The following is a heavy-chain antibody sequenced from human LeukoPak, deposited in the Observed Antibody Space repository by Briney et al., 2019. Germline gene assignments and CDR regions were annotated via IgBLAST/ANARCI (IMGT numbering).Heavy chain of an antibody. CDR2: IIPIFGTA. CDR1: GGTFSSYA. D-gene: IGHD3-22*01. V-gene: IGHV1-69*05. CDR3: AREGGVVITMD. J-gene: IGHJ4*02. Sequence: ASVKVSCKASGGTFSSYAISWVRQAPGQGPEWMGRIIPIFGTANYAQKFQGRVTITTDESTSTAYMELSSLRSEDTAVYYCAREGGVVITMDWGQGTLVTVSS.